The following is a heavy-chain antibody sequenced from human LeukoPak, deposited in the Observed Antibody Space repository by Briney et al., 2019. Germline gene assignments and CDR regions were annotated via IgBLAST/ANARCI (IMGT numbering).Heavy chain of an antibody. CDR1: GYTFTGYY. CDR2: INPNSGGT. V-gene: IGHV1-2*02. Sequence: ASVTVSCKASGYTFTGYYMLWVRQAPGQGLEWMGWINPNSGGTNYAQTFQGRVTMTRDTSISTAYMELSRLRSDDTAVYYCARAVTLDAFDIWGQGTMVTVSS. J-gene: IGHJ3*02. CDR3: ARAVTLDAFDI. D-gene: IGHD3-16*01.